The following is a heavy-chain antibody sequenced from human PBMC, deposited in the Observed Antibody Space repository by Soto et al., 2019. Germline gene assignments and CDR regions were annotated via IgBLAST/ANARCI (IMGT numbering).Heavy chain of an antibody. CDR1: GYTFTSYP. V-gene: IGHV1-3*01. J-gene: IGHJ6*02. D-gene: IGHD5-18*01. CDR2: IDAGNGNT. Sequence: ASVKVSCKASGYTFTSYPTRWVRQAPGQRLEWMGWIDAGNGNTKYSQKFRGRVTFTTDTSASTAYMDLSSLRSEDTAVYYCARAGYSDASPYYGMDVWGQGTTVTVSS. CDR3: ARAGYSDASPYYGMDV.